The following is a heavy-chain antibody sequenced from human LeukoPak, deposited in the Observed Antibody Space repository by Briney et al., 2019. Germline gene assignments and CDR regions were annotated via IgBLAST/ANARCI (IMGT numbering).Heavy chain of an antibody. V-gene: IGHV4-38-2*02. Sequence: SETLSLTCTVAGYSISRGYYWGWIRQPPGKGREWIGSIYQSGSTYYTPSLKSRVTISVDTSKNQFSLKLSSVTAADTAVYYCARAAEYYDSWSGYYSHYYMDVWGKGTAVTVSS. D-gene: IGHD3-3*01. CDR3: ARAAEYYDSWSGYYSHYYMDV. CDR2: IYQSGST. CDR1: GYSISRGYY. J-gene: IGHJ6*03.